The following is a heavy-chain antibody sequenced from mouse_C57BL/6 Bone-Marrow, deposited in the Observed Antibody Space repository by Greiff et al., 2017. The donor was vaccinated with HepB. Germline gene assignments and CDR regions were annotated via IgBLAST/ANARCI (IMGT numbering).Heavy chain of an antibody. D-gene: IGHD2-5*01. CDR1: GYTFTSYD. Sequence: VKLVESGPELVKPGASVKLSCKASGYTFTSYDINWVKQRPGQGLEWIGWIYPRDGSTKYNEKFKGKATLTVDTSSSTAYMELHSLTSEDSAVYFCARSLFYYSNWYFDVWGTGTTVTVSS. CDR2: IYPRDGST. J-gene: IGHJ1*03. V-gene: IGHV1-85*01. CDR3: ARSLFYYSNWYFDV.